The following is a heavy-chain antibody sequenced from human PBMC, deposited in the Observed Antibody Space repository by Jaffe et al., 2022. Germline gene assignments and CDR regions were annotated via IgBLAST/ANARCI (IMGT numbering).Heavy chain of an antibody. J-gene: IGHJ3*02. Sequence: EVQLVESGGGLVQPGGSLRLSCAASGFTFSSYWMSWVRQAPGKGLEWVANIKQDGSEKYYVDSVKGRFTISRDNAKNSLYLQMNSLRAEDTAVYYCARLSLGRPNDAFDIWGQGTMVTVSS. CDR1: GFTFSSYW. V-gene: IGHV3-7*01. CDR2: IKQDGSEK. CDR3: ARLSLGRPNDAFDI.